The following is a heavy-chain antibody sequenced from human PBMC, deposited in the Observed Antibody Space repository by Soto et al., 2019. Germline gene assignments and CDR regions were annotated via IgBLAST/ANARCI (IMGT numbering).Heavy chain of an antibody. CDR2: IYYSGST. CDR3: ARSGYSYGPNPLLY. CDR1: GGSISSVGYY. D-gene: IGHD5-18*01. Sequence: QVQLQESGPGLVKPSQTLSLTCTVSGGSISSVGYYWSWIRQHPGKGLEWIGYIYYSGSTYYNPSLKSRVTISVDTSKNQFSLRLSSVTAADTAVYYCARSGYSYGPNPLLYWGQGTLVTVSS. J-gene: IGHJ4*02. V-gene: IGHV4-31*03.